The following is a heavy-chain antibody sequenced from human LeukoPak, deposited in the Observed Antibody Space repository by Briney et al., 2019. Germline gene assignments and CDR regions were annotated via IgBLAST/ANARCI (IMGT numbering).Heavy chain of an antibody. D-gene: IGHD6-19*01. CDR1: GYTFTSYG. Sequence: ASVKVSCKASGYTFTSYGISWVRQAPGQGLEWMGWISAYNGNTNYAQKLQGRVTMTTDTSTSTAYMELRSPRSDDTAVYYCVRDKWYSSGWYGDYWGQGTLVTVSS. CDR3: VRDKWYSSGWYGDY. J-gene: IGHJ4*02. V-gene: IGHV1-18*01. CDR2: ISAYNGNT.